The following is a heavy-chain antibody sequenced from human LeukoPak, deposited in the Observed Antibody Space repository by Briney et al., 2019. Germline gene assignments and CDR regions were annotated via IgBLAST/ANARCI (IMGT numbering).Heavy chain of an antibody. Sequence: SETLSLTCTVSGGSISSSSCYWGWIRQPPGKGLEWIGRIYTSGSTNYNPSLKSRVTMSVDTSKNQFSLKLSSVTAADTAVYYCARDGSGYSSGWYHYYGMDVWGQGTTVTVSS. D-gene: IGHD6-19*01. J-gene: IGHJ6*02. CDR2: IYTSGST. CDR1: GGSISSSSCY. V-gene: IGHV4-39*07. CDR3: ARDGSGYSSGWYHYYGMDV.